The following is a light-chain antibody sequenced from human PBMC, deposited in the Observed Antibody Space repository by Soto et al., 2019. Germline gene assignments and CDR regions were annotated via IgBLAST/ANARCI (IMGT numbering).Light chain of an antibody. CDR3: SSYAGSSNV. Sequence: QSALTQPPSASGFPGQTVAISCTGTGSDVGGYNYVSWYQQHPGKAPKLMIYEVNKRPSGVPDRFSGSKSGNTASLTVSGLQAEDEADYYCSSYAGSSNVFGTGTKVTVL. J-gene: IGLJ1*01. CDR2: EVN. V-gene: IGLV2-8*01. CDR1: GSDVGGYNY.